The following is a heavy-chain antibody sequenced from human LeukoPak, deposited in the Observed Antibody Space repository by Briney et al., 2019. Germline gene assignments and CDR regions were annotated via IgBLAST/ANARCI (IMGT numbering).Heavy chain of an antibody. CDR2: INHSGST. CDR1: GGSFSGYY. J-gene: IGHJ4*02. V-gene: IGHV4-34*01. CDR3: ARPPYY. Sequence: SETLSLTCAVYGGSFSGYYWSWIRQPPGKGLEWIGEINHSGSTDYNPSLKSRVTISVDTSKNQFSLKLSSVTAADTAVYYCARPPYYWGQGTLVTVSS.